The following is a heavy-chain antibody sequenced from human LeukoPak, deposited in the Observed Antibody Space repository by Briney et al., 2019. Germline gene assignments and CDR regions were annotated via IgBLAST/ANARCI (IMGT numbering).Heavy chain of an antibody. Sequence: SETLSLTCAVYGGSFSGYHWSWLRQPPGKGLEWIGEINHSGSTNYNPSLKSRVTISVDTSKNQFSLKLSSVTAADTAVYYCARGQPIYIVVVPAANFDYWGQGTLVTVSS. CDR3: ARGQPIYIVVVPAANFDY. CDR2: INHSGST. CDR1: GGSFSGYH. J-gene: IGHJ4*02. D-gene: IGHD2-2*01. V-gene: IGHV4-34*01.